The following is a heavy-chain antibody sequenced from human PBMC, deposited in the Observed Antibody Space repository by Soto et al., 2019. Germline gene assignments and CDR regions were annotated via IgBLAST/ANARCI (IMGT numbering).Heavy chain of an antibody. CDR2: IRSKANSYAT. Sequence: EVQLVESGGGLVQPGGSLKLACAASGFTFSGSAMHCVRQASGKGLEWVGRIRSKANSYATAYAASVKGRFTISRDDSKNTAYLQMNSLKTEDTAVYYCHRHDWNVCGQGTLVTVSS. CDR3: HRHDWNV. CDR1: GFTFSGSA. D-gene: IGHD1-1*01. J-gene: IGHJ4*02. V-gene: IGHV3-73*02.